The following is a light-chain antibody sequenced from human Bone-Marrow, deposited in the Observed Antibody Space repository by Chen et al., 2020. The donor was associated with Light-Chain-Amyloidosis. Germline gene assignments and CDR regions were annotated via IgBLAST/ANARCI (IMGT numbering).Light chain of an antibody. J-gene: IGLJ2*01. CDR1: DLPTKY. Sequence: SYELTQPPSVSLSPGQTARITCSGDDLPTKYAYWYQQKPGQAPVLVIHRDTERPSGSSERFSGSSSGTTATLTTSGVEEEDEADYHCQPADGRGSYERLFGGGTKLTVL. CDR2: RDT. V-gene: IGLV3-25*03. CDR3: QPADGRGSYERL.